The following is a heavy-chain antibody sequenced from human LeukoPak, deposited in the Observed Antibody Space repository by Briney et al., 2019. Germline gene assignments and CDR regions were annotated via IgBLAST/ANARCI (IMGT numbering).Heavy chain of an antibody. Sequence: GGSLRLSCAASGFTLSSNAMHWVRQAPGKGLEWVAVISYDGSNKYYADSVKGRFTISRDNSKNTLYLLMNSLRADDTAVYYCAKDATAAGTFDYWGQGTLVTVSS. CDR2: ISYDGSNK. CDR3: AKDATAAGTFDY. D-gene: IGHD6-13*01. V-gene: IGHV3-30-3*01. CDR1: GFTLSSNA. J-gene: IGHJ4*02.